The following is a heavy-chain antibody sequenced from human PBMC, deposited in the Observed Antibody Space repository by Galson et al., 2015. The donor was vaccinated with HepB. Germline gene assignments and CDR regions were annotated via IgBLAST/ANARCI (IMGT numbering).Heavy chain of an antibody. CDR2: ISAYNGNT. D-gene: IGHD3-10*01. V-gene: IGHV1-18*04. CDR3: AQYGSGSYPDYYYYGMDV. CDR1: GYTFPSYG. Sequence: SVKVSCKASGYTFPSYGTSWVRQAPGQGLEWMGWISAYNGNTNYAQKLQGRVTMTTDTSTSTAYMELRSLRSDDTAVYYCAQYGSGSYPDYYYYGMDVWGQGTTVTVSS. J-gene: IGHJ6*02.